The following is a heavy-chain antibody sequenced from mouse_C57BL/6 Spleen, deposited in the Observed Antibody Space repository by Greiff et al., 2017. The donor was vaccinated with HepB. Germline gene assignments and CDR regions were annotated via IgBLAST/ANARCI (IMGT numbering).Heavy chain of an antibody. CDR3: VPRAMDY. CDR1: GYTFTSYG. CDR2: IYPRSGNT. V-gene: IGHV1-81*01. Sequence: VQLQQSRAELARPGASVKLSCKASGYTFTSYGISWVKQRTGQGLEWIGEIYPRSGNTYYNEKFKGKATLTADKSSSTAYMELRSLTSEDSAVYFCVPRAMDYWGQGTSVTVSS. J-gene: IGHJ4*01.